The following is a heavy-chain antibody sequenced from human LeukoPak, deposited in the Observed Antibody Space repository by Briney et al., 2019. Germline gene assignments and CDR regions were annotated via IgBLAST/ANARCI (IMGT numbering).Heavy chain of an antibody. Sequence: PSETLSLTCTVSGGSISSSSYYWGWIRQPPGKGLEWIGSIYYSGSTYYNPSLKSRVTISVDTSKNQFSLKLSSVTAADTAVYYCASHQGAIVVVLPSYWGQGTLVTVSS. CDR2: IYYSGST. V-gene: IGHV4-39*01. CDR1: GGSISSSSYY. D-gene: IGHD3-22*01. J-gene: IGHJ4*02. CDR3: ASHQGAIVVVLPSY.